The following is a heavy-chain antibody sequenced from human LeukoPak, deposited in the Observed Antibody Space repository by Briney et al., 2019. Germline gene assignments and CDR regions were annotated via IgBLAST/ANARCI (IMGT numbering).Heavy chain of an antibody. J-gene: IGHJ5*02. D-gene: IGHD2-2*01. V-gene: IGHV4-39*01. Sequence: SETLSLTCTVSGGSISSSNYYWGWIRQPPGKGLEWIGSIYYSGTTYYNPSLKSQVTLSVDTSKNQFSLKLSSVTAADTAVYYCARRPTRGNWFDPWGQGTLVTVSS. CDR1: GGSISSSNYY. CDR2: IYYSGTT. CDR3: ARRPTRGNWFDP.